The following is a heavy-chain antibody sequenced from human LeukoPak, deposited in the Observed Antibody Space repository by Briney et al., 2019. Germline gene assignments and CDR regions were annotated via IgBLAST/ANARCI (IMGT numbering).Heavy chain of an antibody. D-gene: IGHD4-17*01. Sequence: SETLSLTCTVSGGSISSYYWSWIRQPPGKGLEWIGYIYYSGSTNYNPSLKSRVTISVDTSKNQFSLKLSSVTAADTAVYFCARGPTTVTRAFDYWGQGTLVTVSS. CDR3: ARGPTTVTRAFDY. V-gene: IGHV4-59*12. J-gene: IGHJ4*02. CDR1: GGSISSYY. CDR2: IYYSGST.